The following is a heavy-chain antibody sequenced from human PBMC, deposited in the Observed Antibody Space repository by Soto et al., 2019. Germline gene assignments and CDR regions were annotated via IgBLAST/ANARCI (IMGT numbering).Heavy chain of an antibody. Sequence: PGGSLTLSCAASGIMFRQYAMSWVRQAPGKGLVWVSRINSDGSSTSYADSVKGRFTISRDNAKKTLYLQMNSLRAEDTAVYYCARVSGYDFWSGYDYFDYWGQGTLVTVSS. V-gene: IGHV3-74*01. J-gene: IGHJ4*02. CDR1: GIMFRQYA. D-gene: IGHD3-3*01. CDR3: ARVSGYDFWSGYDYFDY. CDR2: INSDGSST.